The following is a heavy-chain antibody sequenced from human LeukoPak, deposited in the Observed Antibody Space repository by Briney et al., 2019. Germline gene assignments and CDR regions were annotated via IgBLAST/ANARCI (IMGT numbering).Heavy chain of an antibody. CDR2: IIPIFGTA. V-gene: IGHV1-69*13. CDR3: ARDSGFYCSGGSCYFDY. Sequence: SVKVSCKASGGTFSSYAISWVRQAPGQGLEWMGGIIPIFGTANYAQKFQGRVTITADESTSTAYMELSSLRSEDTAVYYCARDSGFYCSGGSCYFDYWGQGALVTVSS. J-gene: IGHJ4*02. D-gene: IGHD2-15*01. CDR1: GGTFSSYA.